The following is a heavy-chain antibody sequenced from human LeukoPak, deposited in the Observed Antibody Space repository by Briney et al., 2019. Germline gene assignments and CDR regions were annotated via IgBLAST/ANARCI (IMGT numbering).Heavy chain of an antibody. Sequence: PGRSLRLSCAASGFTFSSYGMHWVRQAPGKGLEWVAVIWYDGSNKYYADSVKGRFTISRDNSKNTLYLQMNSLRAEDTAVYYCASNLGAGTFDIWGQGTMVTVSS. V-gene: IGHV3-33*01. CDR3: ASNLGAGTFDI. J-gene: IGHJ3*02. CDR2: IWYDGSNK. D-gene: IGHD3-10*01. CDR1: GFTFSSYG.